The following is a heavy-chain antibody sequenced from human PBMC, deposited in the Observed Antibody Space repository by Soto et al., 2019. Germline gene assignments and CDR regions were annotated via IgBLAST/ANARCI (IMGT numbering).Heavy chain of an antibody. J-gene: IGHJ6*02. CDR1: GFTFSDYY. D-gene: IGHD1-26*01. CDR3: ARYSGSYLSAYFYGMDV. Sequence: VQLVESGGGLVKPGGSLRLSCAASGFTFSDYYMTWIRQAPGKGLEWVSFISTVSSATNYADSVKGRFTISRDNAKNLLYLQMESLRAEDTAVYYCARYSGSYLSAYFYGMDVWGQGATVTVSS. CDR2: ISTVSSAT. V-gene: IGHV3-11*06.